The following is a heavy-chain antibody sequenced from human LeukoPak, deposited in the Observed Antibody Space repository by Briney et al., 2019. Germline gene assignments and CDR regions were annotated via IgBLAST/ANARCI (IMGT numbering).Heavy chain of an antibody. V-gene: IGHV1-8*01. CDR2: MNPISGYT. D-gene: IGHD6-13*01. CDR3: ARGNRLYTSSRSALAFDI. J-gene: IGHJ3*02. CDR1: GYTFTSYD. Sequence: GASVKVSCKASGYTFTSYDINWVRQATGQGLEWMGWMNPISGYTGFAQKFQGRVTMTGNTSISTAYMELSSLRSEDAAVYYCARGNRLYTSSRSALAFDIWGQGTMVTVSS.